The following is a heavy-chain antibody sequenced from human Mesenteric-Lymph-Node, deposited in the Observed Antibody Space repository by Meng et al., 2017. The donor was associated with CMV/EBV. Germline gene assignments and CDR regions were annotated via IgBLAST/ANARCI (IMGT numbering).Heavy chain of an antibody. J-gene: IGHJ4*02. D-gene: IGHD2-15*01. CDR3: ARVREVGYCSGGSCYSSYYFDY. Sequence: SETLSLTCTVSGGSITKYYWSWIRQPPGKGLEWIGYIYYTGSTNYNPSLKSRVTISVDTSKNQFSLKLSSVTAADTAVYYCARVREVGYCSGGSCYSSYYFDYWGQGTLVTVSS. CDR1: GGSITKYY. CDR2: IYYTGST. V-gene: IGHV4-59*01.